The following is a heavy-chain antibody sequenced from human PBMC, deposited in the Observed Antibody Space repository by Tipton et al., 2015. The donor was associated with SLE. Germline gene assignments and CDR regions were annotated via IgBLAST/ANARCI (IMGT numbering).Heavy chain of an antibody. J-gene: IGHJ6*03. V-gene: IGHV4-39*07. CDR3: ARVGSSYMDV. D-gene: IGHD1-26*01. CDR2: IYYSGST. Sequence: TLSLTCTVSGGSISSSSYYWGWIRQPPGKGLEWIGSIYYSGSTYYNPSLKRRVTMSVDTSKNQFSLKLSSVTAADTAVYYCARVGSSYMDVWGKGTTVNVSS. CDR1: GGSISSSSYY.